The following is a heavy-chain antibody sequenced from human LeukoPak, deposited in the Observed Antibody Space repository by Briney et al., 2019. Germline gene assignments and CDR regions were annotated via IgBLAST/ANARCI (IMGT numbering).Heavy chain of an antibody. V-gene: IGHV4-39*07. D-gene: IGHD3-22*01. CDR2: INHSGST. J-gene: IGHJ4*02. CDR3: ARGGDYYDSSGYHPDY. Sequence: SETLSLTCTVSGGSISSSSYYWGWIRQPPGKGLEWIGEINHSGSTNYDPSLKSRVTISVDTSKNQFSLKLSSVTAADTAVYYCARGGDYYDSSGYHPDYWGQGTLVTVSS. CDR1: GGSISSSSYY.